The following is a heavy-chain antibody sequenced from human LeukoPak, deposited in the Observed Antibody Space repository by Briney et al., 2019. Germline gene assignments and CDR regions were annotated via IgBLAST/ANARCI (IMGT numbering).Heavy chain of an antibody. Sequence: ASVKVSCKASGYTFTSYDINGVRQATGQGLEWMGWMNPNSGNTGNAQKLQGRVTMTSNTSISRAYMYLSSLRSEDTPGYYCAGVYGSSWPQVNWGQGTLVSVSS. V-gene: IGHV1-8*01. J-gene: IGHJ4*02. CDR2: MNPNSGNT. CDR1: GYTFTSYD. D-gene: IGHD6-13*01. CDR3: AGVYGSSWPQVN.